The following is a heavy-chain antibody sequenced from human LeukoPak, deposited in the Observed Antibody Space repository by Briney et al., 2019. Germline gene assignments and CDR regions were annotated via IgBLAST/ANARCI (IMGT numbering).Heavy chain of an antibody. CDR3: ARHEEYCSGGSCYSWVY. J-gene: IGHJ4*02. D-gene: IGHD2-15*01. CDR1: YW. V-gene: IGHV5-51*01. CDR2: IYPGDSDT. Sequence: YWGWIRQPPGKGLEWMGIIYPGDSDTRYSPSFQGQVTISADKSISTAYLQWSSLKASDTAMYYCARHEEYCSGGSCYSWVYWGQGTLVTVSS.